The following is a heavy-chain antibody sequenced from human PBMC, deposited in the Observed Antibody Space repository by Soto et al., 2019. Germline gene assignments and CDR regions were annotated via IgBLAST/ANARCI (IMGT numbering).Heavy chain of an antibody. CDR2: IYHSGTT. CDR3: ARNRYSSSPDYDY. V-gene: IGHV4-59*01. J-gene: IGHJ4*01. D-gene: IGHD6-6*01. Sequence: SETLSLTCTVSVGSISSYYWSWIRQPPGKGLEWIGYIYHSGTTHYNPSLKSRVTISADTSRNQFSLKLSSVTAADTAVYYCARNRYSSSPDYDYWGQGTLVTVSS. CDR1: VGSISSYY.